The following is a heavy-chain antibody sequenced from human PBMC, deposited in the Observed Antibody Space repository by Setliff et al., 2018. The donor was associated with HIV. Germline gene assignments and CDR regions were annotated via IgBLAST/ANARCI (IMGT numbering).Heavy chain of an antibody. V-gene: IGHV4-34*01. Sequence: SETLSLTCTVYGGSFSGFYWTWIRQPPGKGLEWIGEIKHGGSTDYNPSFKSRVTISLDKSNNQISLNLSSATAADTAVYYCARHTVFVRYFDHWGQGMLVTVSS. CDR3: ARHTVFVRYFDH. CDR1: GGSFSGFY. CDR2: IKHGGST. J-gene: IGHJ4*02. D-gene: IGHD2-2*02.